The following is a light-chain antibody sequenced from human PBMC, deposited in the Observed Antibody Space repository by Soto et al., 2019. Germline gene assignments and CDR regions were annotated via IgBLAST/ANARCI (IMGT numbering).Light chain of an antibody. CDR3: QHYNSYSEA. J-gene: IGKJ1*01. Sequence: DIQMTQSPSTLSASVGDRVTITCRASQGISRWLAWYQQKPGKAPKLLIYDASNLESGVPSRFSGSGSGTEFTLTISSLQPDDFATYYCQHYNSYSEAFGQGTKVDIK. CDR2: DAS. V-gene: IGKV1-5*01. CDR1: QGISRW.